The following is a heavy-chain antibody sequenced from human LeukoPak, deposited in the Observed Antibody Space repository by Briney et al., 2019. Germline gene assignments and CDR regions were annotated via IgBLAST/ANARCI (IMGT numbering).Heavy chain of an antibody. D-gene: IGHD1-26*01. J-gene: IGHJ5*02. CDR1: GGFISSYY. V-gene: IGHV4-4*07. CDR2: FDTSGNT. CDR3: ARNVGATEWWFDP. Sequence: SETLSLTCTVSGGFISSYYWSWIRQPAGKGLEWIGRFDTSGNTNYNPSLKSRVTMSVDTSKNQFSLKLSSVTAADTAVYYCARNVGATEWWFDPWGQGTLVTVSS.